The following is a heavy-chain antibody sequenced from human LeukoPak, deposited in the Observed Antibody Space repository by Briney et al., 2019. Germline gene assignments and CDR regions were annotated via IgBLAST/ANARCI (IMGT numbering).Heavy chain of an antibody. D-gene: IGHD1-26*01. V-gene: IGHV1-69*04. Sequence: ASVKVSCKASGGTFSSYAISWVRQAPGQGLEWMGRIISILGIANYAQKFQGRVTITADKFTSTAYMELSSLRSEDTAVYYCARDIVGATKARTPPETENWGQGTLVTVSS. CDR2: IISILGIA. CDR3: ARDIVGATKARTPPETEN. CDR1: GGTFSSYA. J-gene: IGHJ4*02.